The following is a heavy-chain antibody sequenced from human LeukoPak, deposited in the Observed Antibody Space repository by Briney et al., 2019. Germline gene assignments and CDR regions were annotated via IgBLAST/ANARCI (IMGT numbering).Heavy chain of an antibody. Sequence: SETLSLTCTVSGGSISSYYWSWIRQPPGKGLEWIGYIYYSGSTNYNPSLKSRVTISVDTSKNQFSLKLSSVTAADTAVYYCARRTTYYDFWSGYYTNNWFDPWGQGTLVTVSS. V-gene: IGHV4-59*12. CDR1: GGSISSYY. D-gene: IGHD3-3*01. J-gene: IGHJ5*02. CDR2: IYYSGST. CDR3: ARRTTYYDFWSGYYTNNWFDP.